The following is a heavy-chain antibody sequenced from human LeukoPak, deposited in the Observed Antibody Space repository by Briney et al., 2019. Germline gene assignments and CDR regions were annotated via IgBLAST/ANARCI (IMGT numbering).Heavy chain of an antibody. CDR1: GFTFSSYW. CDR2: IKQDGSEK. D-gene: IGHD6-13*01. V-gene: IGHV3-7*01. J-gene: IGHJ4*02. Sequence: GGSLRLSCAASGFTFSSYWMSWVRQAPGKGLEWVANIKQDGSEKYYVDSVKGRFTISRDNAKNSLYLQMNSLRAEDTAVYYCARGPGIAAAPEVIWGQGTLVTVSS. CDR3: ARGPGIAAAPEVI.